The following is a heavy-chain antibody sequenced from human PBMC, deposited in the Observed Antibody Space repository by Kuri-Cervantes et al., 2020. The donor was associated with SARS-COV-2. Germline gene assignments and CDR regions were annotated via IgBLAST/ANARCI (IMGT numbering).Heavy chain of an antibody. V-gene: IGHV4-4*07. CDR2: IYTSGST. D-gene: IGHD7-27*01. J-gene: IGHJ4*02. CDR1: GGSISSYY. Sequence: GSLRLSCTVSGGSISSYYWSWIRQPAGKGLEWIGRIYTSGSTNYNPSLKSRVTMSVDTSKNQFSLKLSSVTAADTAVYYCARPSGVGIDYWGQGTLVTVSS. CDR3: ARPSGVGIDY.